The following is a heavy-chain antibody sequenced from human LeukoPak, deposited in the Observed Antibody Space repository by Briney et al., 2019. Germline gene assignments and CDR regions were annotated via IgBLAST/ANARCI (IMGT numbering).Heavy chain of an antibody. CDR1: GFTFSSYS. Sequence: GGSLRLSCAASGFTFSSYSMSWVRQAPGKGLEWVANIKQDGSEKYYVDSVKGRFTISRDNAKNSLYLQMSSLRAEDTAVYYCAASDSSSWYNNHYFDYWGRGTLVTVSS. CDR3: AASDSSSWYNNHYFDY. J-gene: IGHJ4*02. CDR2: IKQDGSEK. D-gene: IGHD6-13*01. V-gene: IGHV3-7*01.